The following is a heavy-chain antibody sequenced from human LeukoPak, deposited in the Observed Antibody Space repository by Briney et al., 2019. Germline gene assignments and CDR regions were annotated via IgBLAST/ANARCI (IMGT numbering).Heavy chain of an antibody. J-gene: IGHJ4*02. CDR2: IYHSGST. CDR1: GGSISSYY. CDR3: ARVGSGSGYFDY. D-gene: IGHD6-19*01. Sequence: PSETLSLTCTVSGGSISSYYWSWIRQPPGKGLEWIGYIYHSGSTNYNPSLKSRVTISVDTSKNQFSLKLSSVTAADTAVYYCARVGSGSGYFDYWGQGTLVTVSS. V-gene: IGHV4-59*01.